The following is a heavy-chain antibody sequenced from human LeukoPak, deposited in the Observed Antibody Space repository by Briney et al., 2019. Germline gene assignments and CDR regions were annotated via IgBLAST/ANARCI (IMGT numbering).Heavy chain of an antibody. CDR1: GGSFSGYY. Sequence: PSETLSLTCAVSGGSFSGYYWTWIRQPPGKGLEWIGEINHSGRTNYNPSLKSRVTISVDTSKNQFSLKLSSVTAADTAVYYCARVRDVYPRIAAAGTVAFDIWGQGTMVTVSS. D-gene: IGHD6-13*01. CDR2: INHSGRT. V-gene: IGHV4-34*01. CDR3: ARVRDVYPRIAAAGTVAFDI. J-gene: IGHJ3*02.